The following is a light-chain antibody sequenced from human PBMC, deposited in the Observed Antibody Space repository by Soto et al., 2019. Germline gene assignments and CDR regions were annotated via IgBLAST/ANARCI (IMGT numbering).Light chain of an antibody. CDR1: SSTIGKNF. CDR2: RNN. CDR3: AAWDARLNGPV. V-gene: IGLV1-47*01. Sequence: QSVLTQPPSASETPGQRVTISCSGSSSTIGKNFVYWYQHLPGTAPKLLIYRNNQRPSGVPDRFPGSKSGPSASLAISGLRSDDECDYYCAAWDARLNGPVFGGGTQLTVL. J-gene: IGLJ2*01.